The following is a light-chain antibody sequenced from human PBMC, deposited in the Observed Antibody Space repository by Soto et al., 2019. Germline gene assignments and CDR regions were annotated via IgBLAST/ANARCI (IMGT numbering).Light chain of an antibody. Sequence: EIVLTQSPATLSLSPGERATLSCRASQSVSSYLAWYQQKPCQAPRLLIYDASNRATGIPARFSGGGSGTDFTLTIRCLEPDDFGGYAGQQRRNWRFTFGTENRVDIK. V-gene: IGKV3-11*01. CDR1: QSVSSY. J-gene: IGKJ3*01. CDR3: QQRRNWRFT. CDR2: DAS.